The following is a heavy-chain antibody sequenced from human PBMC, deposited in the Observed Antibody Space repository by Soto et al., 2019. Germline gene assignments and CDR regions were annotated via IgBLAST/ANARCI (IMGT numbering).Heavy chain of an antibody. CDR3: ARQSRVVPYFDY. V-gene: IGHV4-31*03. CDR1: GGSISSGGYY. J-gene: IGHJ4*02. Sequence: SETLSLTCTVSGGSISSGGYYWSWIRQHPGKGLEWIGYIYYSGSTYYNPSLKSRVTISVDTSKNQFSLKLSSVTAADTAVYYCARQSRVVPYFDYWGQGTLVTVSS. D-gene: IGHD2-15*01. CDR2: IYYSGST.